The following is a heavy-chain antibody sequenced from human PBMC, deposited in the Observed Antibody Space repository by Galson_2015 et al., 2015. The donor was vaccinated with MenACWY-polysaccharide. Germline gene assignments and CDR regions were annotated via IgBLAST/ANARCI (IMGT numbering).Heavy chain of an antibody. CDR1: GFTFSTYA. CDR2: ISYDGSNK. CDR3: ARTYCDRTNCYGMDV. D-gene: IGHD2/OR15-2a*01. V-gene: IGHV3-30-3*01. Sequence: SLRLSCAASGFTFSTYAMHWVRQAPGKGLEWVAVISYDGSNKYYADSVKGRFTVSRDNSKNTLYLQMNSLRAEDTAVYYCARTYCDRTNCYGMDVWGQGTPVTVS. J-gene: IGHJ6*02.